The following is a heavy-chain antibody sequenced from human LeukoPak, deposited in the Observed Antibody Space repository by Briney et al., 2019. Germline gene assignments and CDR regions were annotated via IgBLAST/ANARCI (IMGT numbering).Heavy chain of an antibody. J-gene: IGHJ4*02. Sequence: GESLKISCKASGYRFTEFWIAWVRRTPGKGLEWMGIIYPGDSDVRYSPSFQGQVTISADKSTNTAYLQWSSLKASDTAMYYCARLPGGTFPYCFHYWGQGTLVTVSS. CDR3: ARLPGGTFPYCFHY. CDR1: GYRFTEFW. V-gene: IGHV5-51*01. D-gene: IGHD1-14*01. CDR2: IYPGDSDV.